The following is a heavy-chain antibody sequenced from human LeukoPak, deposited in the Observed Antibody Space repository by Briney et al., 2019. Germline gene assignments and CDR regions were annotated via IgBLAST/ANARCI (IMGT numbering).Heavy chain of an antibody. V-gene: IGHV4-59*01. D-gene: IGHD2-15*01. CDR3: ARALGYCSGGSCYSDVVDI. CDR2: IYYSGST. Sequence: SATLSLTCTVSGGSIRSYYWSWIRQPPGKGLEWIGYIYYSGSTNYNPSLKSRVTISVDTSKNQFSLKLSSVTAADTAVYYCARALGYCSGGSCYSDVVDIWGQGTMVTVSS. CDR1: GGSIRSYY. J-gene: IGHJ3*02.